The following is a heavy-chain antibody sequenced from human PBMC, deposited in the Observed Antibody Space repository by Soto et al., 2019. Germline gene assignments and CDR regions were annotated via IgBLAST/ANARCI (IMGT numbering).Heavy chain of an antibody. J-gene: IGHJ6*02. CDR3: ARDPSYYGMDV. CDR2: INTNGGNT. CDR1: GYTLSSYY. Sequence: ASVKVSCKASGYTLSSYYMHWVRQAPGQGLEWMGIINTNGGNTGYAQKFQGRVTMTTDTSTSTAYMELSSLRSEDTAVYYCARDPSYYGMDVWGQGTTVTVSS. V-gene: IGHV1-46*01.